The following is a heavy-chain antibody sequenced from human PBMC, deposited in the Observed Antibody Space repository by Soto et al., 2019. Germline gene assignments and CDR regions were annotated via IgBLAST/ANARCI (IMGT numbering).Heavy chain of an antibody. Sequence: QVQLQESGPGLVKPSETLSLTCTVSGGSISSVGYYWSWIRQHPGKGLEWIGYIHSSGSTYYNPSLKSRVIISMDTSNNQFSLKLTSVTAADTALYYCVRDRGYWGQGTLVTVSS. CDR2: IHSSGST. D-gene: IGHD3-10*01. CDR3: VRDRGY. J-gene: IGHJ4*02. CDR1: GGSISSVGYY. V-gene: IGHV4-31*03.